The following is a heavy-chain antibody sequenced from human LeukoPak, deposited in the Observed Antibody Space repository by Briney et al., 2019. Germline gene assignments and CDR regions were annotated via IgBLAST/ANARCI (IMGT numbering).Heavy chain of an antibody. Sequence: SETLSLTCAVSGYSISSGYYWGWIRQPPGKGLEWIGSIYHSGSTYYNPSLKSRVTISVDTSKNQFSLKLSSVTAADTAVYYCARHWYSRLGVEQLLTALYYYYYMDVWGKGTTVTVSS. J-gene: IGHJ6*03. CDR3: ARHWYSRLGVEQLLTALYYYYYMDV. V-gene: IGHV4-38-2*01. D-gene: IGHD1-26*01. CDR1: GYSISSGYY. CDR2: IYHSGST.